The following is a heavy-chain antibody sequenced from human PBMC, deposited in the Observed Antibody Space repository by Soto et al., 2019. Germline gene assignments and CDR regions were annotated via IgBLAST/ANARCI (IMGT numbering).Heavy chain of an antibody. CDR3: ARALGAEQWELPLSFDY. D-gene: IGHD1-26*01. V-gene: IGHV1-69*01. Sequence: QVQLVQSGAEVKKPGSSVKVSCKASGGTFSSYAISWVRQAPGQGLEWVGGIIPIFGTANYAQKVQGRVTITADESTSTAYMELSSLRSEDTAVYYCARALGAEQWELPLSFDYWGQGTLVTVSS. CDR2: IIPIFGTA. J-gene: IGHJ4*02. CDR1: GGTFSSYA.